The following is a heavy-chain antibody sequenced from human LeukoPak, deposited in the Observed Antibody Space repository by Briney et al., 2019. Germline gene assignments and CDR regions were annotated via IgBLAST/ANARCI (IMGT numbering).Heavy chain of an antibody. D-gene: IGHD6-13*01. J-gene: IGHJ4*02. CDR2: VSGSGDKI. V-gene: IGHV3-23*01. CDR1: GFPFCSYA. Sequence: PGGSLRLSCAASGFPFCSYAMSWVRQAPGKGLEWVSSVSGSGDKIYYADSVKGRFTISRDNSKNTLYLQLNSLRAEDTAVYYCAKPIFRQMAAAGEFDYWGQGTLVTVSS. CDR3: AKPIFRQMAAAGEFDY.